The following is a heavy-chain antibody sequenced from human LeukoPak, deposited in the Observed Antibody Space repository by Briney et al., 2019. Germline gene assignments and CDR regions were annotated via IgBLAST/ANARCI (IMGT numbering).Heavy chain of an antibody. Sequence: GGSLRLSCAVSGLTLSNVWMNWDRQAPGKGLEWVSIVYNSDTTSSADSVKGRFTISRGNSKNTVYLQMTSLRLEDTAVYYCASSIGGAASSNWFAAWGQGTLVTVSS. J-gene: IGHJ5*02. CDR1: GLTLSNVW. CDR3: ASSIGGAASSNWFAA. V-gene: IGHV3-53*01. D-gene: IGHD3-22*01. CDR2: VYNSDTT.